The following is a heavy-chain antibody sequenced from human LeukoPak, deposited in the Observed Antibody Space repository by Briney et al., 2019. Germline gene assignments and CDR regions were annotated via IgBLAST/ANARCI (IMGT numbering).Heavy chain of an antibody. J-gene: IGHJ4*02. CDR2: IYYSGST. V-gene: IGHV4-59*08. CDR1: GGSFSGYY. CDR3: ARGSPPYY. Sequence: SETLSLTCAVYGGSFSGYYWSWIRQPPGKGLEWTGYIYYSGSTNYNPSLKSRVTISVDTSKNQFSLKLSSVTAADTAVYYCARGSPPYYWGQGTLVTVSS.